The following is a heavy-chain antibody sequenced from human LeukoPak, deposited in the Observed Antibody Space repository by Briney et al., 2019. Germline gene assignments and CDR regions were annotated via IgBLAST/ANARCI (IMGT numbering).Heavy chain of an antibody. CDR1: GFTFSSYS. D-gene: IGHD5-12*01. J-gene: IGHJ6*02. CDR2: ISSSSSTI. CDR3: AKVVAAYYYYYGMDV. Sequence: GGSLRLSCAASGFTFSSYSMNWVRQAPGKGLEWVSYISSSSSTIYYADSVKGRFTISRDNAKNSLYLQMNSLRAEDTAVYYCAKVVAAYYYYYGMDVWGQGTTVTVSS. V-gene: IGHV3-48*04.